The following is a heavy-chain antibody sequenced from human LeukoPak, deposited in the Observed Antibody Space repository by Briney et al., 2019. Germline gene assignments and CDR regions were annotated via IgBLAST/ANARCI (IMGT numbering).Heavy chain of an antibody. V-gene: IGHV3-23*01. CDR1: GFTFTSYS. J-gene: IGHJ4*02. D-gene: IGHD1-26*01. CDR3: AKGGKWDVTPFDY. Sequence: GGSLRLSCAASGFTFTSYSMNWVRQAPGKGLEWVSTISGGGGSTYYADFVKGRFTISRDNSKNTLYLQVNSLRAEDTAVYYCAKGGKWDVTPFDYWGQGTLVTVSS. CDR2: ISGGGGST.